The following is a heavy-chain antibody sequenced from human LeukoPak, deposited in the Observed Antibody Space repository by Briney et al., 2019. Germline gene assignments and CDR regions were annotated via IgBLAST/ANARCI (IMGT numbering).Heavy chain of an antibody. CDR1: GFTFSSYA. D-gene: IGHD3-22*01. CDR2: ISGSGSST. J-gene: IGHJ1*01. V-gene: IGHV3-23*01. Sequence: GGSLRLSCAVSGFTFSSYAMTWVRQAPGKGLEWVSAISGSGSSTNYADSVKGRFTISRDNSKNMLYLQMNSLRAEDTAVYYCAKDDRWDSSGYYYIFGYFQHWGQGTLVTVSS. CDR3: AKDDRWDSSGYYYIFGYFQH.